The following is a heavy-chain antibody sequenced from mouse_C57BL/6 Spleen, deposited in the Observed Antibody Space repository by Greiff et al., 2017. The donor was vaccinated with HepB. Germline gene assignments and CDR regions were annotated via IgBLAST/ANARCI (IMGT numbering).Heavy chain of an antibody. J-gene: IGHJ4*01. Sequence: QVQLQQSGPGLVQPSQSLSITCTVSGFSLTSYGVHWVRQSPGKGLEWLGVIWRGGSTDYNAAFMSRLSITKDNSKSQVFFKMNMLQADDAAIYYCAKGTTVVPYAMDYWGQGTSVTVSS. CDR2: IWRGGST. V-gene: IGHV2-5*01. D-gene: IGHD1-1*01. CDR1: GFSLTSYG. CDR3: AKGTTVVPYAMDY.